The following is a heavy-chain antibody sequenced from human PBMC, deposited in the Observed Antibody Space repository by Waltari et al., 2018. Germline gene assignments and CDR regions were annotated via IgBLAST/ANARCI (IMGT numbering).Heavy chain of an antibody. CDR2: IYYTGRT. CDR1: GGSISSGGSY. J-gene: IGHJ5*02. V-gene: IGHV4-31*03. CDR3: ATNHYGTGKGWFDP. D-gene: IGHD3-10*01. Sequence: QVQLQESGPGLVKASETLSLTCTVSGGSISSGGSYWSWIRQHQGKGLEWIGYIYYTGRTDDNPSLKSRVSISVETSKNQFSLKLSSVTAADTAVYYCATNHYGTGKGWFDPWGQGTPVTVSS.